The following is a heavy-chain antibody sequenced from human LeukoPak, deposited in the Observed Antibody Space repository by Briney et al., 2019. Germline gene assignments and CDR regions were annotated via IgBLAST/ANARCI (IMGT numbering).Heavy chain of an antibody. CDR2: IHHTGKT. Sequence: PSETLSLTCTVSGSSIRTYTHWGWIRQPPGKGLEWIGSIHHTGKTYYNPSLESRVTISVDTSKNQFSLKLSSVSAADTAFYFCLNSGSNYEAVSWGQGTLVTVSS. J-gene: IGHJ5*02. CDR3: LNSGSNYEAVS. V-gene: IGHV4-38-2*02. D-gene: IGHD5-18*01. CDR1: GSSIRTYTH.